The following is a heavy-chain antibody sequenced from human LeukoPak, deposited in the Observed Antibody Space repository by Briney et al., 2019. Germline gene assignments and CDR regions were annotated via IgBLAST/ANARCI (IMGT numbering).Heavy chain of an antibody. CDR2: IYSSGST. V-gene: IGHV4-39*01. J-gene: IGHJ5*01. D-gene: IGHD2-21*02. CDR3: AKSDGYGLIDS. CDR1: GVSISSSNYY. Sequence: TSETLSLTCIVSGVSISSSNYYWGWVRQPPGKGLEWIGNIYSSGSTYYNSSLKSRVTISIDTSNNQVSLKMSSMTAADTAVYYCAKSDGYGLIDSWGQGTLVTVSS.